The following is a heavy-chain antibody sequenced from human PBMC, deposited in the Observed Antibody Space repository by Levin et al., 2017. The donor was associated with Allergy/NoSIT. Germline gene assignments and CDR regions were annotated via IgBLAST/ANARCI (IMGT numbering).Heavy chain of an antibody. V-gene: IGHV5-51*01. Sequence: GESLKISCKGSGYSFTSYWIGWVRQMPGKGLEWMGIISPDDSDTRYSPSFQGQVTISADKSISTAYLQWSSLKASDTAMYYCARLSAMITYNWFDPWGQGTLVTVSS. J-gene: IGHJ5*02. CDR2: ISPDDSDT. D-gene: IGHD3-16*01. CDR3: ARLSAMITYNWFDP. CDR1: GYSFTSYW.